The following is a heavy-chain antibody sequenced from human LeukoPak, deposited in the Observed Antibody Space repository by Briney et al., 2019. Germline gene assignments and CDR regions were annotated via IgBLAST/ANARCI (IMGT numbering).Heavy chain of an antibody. V-gene: IGHV3-13*04. J-gene: IGHJ4*02. D-gene: IGHD2-15*01. CDR3: LRERMAGSGGKALQFFDY. CDR1: GFTFSSYD. CDR2: IATAGDT. Sequence: GGSLSLSCAASGFTFSSYDFHWVRHATGKGLEWVSAIATAGDTYYPGSVKGRFTISRENAKNSLYLQMNSLRAGDTAVYYYLRERMAGSGGKALQFFDYRGQGTLVTVSS.